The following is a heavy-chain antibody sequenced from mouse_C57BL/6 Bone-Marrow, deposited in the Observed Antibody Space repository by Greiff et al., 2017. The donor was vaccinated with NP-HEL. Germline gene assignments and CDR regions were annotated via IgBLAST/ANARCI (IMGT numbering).Heavy chain of an antibody. CDR3: ARSRDYGSSLYWYFDV. D-gene: IGHD1-1*01. V-gene: IGHV1-81*01. CDR2: IYPRSGNT. J-gene: IGHJ1*03. Sequence: QVQLQQSGAELARPGASVKLSCKASGYTFTSYGISWVKQRTGQGLEWIGEIYPRSGNTYYNEKFKGKATLTADKSSSTAYMELRSLTSEDSAVYFWARSRDYGSSLYWYFDVWGTGTTVTVSS. CDR1: GYTFTSYG.